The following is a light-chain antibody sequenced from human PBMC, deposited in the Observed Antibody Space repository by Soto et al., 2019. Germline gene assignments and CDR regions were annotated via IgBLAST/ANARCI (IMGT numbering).Light chain of an antibody. CDR2: GAS. V-gene: IGKV4-1*01. J-gene: IGKJ1*01. CDR3: QQYYSTPPLT. CDR1: QRVLYSSNNKNY. Sequence: DIVMTQSPESLAVSLGERATINCKSSQRVLYSSNNKNYLAWYQQKPGQPPKLLIYGASTRESGVPDRFSGSGSGTDFTLTISSLQAEDVAVYYCQQYYSTPPLTFGQGTKVEIK.